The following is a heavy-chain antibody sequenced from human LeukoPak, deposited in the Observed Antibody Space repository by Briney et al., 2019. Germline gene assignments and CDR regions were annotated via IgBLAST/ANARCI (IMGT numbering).Heavy chain of an antibody. D-gene: IGHD4-17*01. CDR1: GYTFTSHD. CDR2: MNPNSGNT. Sequence: ASVKVSCKASGYTFTSHDINWVRQATGQGLEWMGWMNPNSGNTGYAQKFQGRVTMTRNTSISTAYMELSSLRSEDTAVYYCASSFNYGGNDYFDYWGQGTLVTVSS. J-gene: IGHJ4*02. CDR3: ASSFNYGGNDYFDY. V-gene: IGHV1-8*01.